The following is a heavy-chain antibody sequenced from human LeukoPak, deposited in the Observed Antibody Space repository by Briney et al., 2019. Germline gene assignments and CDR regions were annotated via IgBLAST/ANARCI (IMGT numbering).Heavy chain of an antibody. D-gene: IGHD3-16*02. V-gene: IGHV3-15*01. CDR3: STDYGYGWGSFRLGY. CDR2: MKSKSDDGTT. Sequence: GGSLRLSCAASGFTFNATWMSWVRQAPGRALEWVGRMKSKSDDGTTEFAALVKGRFTISRDDSKNTLYLQMNNLKSEDTAVYYCSTDYGYGWGSFRLGYWGQGALVVVSS. J-gene: IGHJ4*02. CDR1: GFTFNATW.